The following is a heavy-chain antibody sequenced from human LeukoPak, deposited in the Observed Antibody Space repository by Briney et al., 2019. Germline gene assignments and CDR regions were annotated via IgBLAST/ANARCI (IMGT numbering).Heavy chain of an antibody. CDR1: GGTFSSYA. D-gene: IGHD1-26*01. J-gene: IGHJ4*02. V-gene: IGHV1-69*05. CDR2: IIPIFGTA. Sequence: SVKVSCKASGGTFSSYAISWVRQAPGQGLEWMGRIIPIFGTANYAQKFQGRVTITTDESTSTAYMELSSLRSEDTAVYYCAREEIVQWELLGFDYWGQGTLVTVSS. CDR3: AREEIVQWELLGFDY.